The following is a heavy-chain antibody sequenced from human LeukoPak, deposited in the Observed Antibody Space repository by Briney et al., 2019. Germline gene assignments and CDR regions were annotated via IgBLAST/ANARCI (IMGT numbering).Heavy chain of an antibody. D-gene: IGHD3-10*01. Sequence: ASAKVSCKASGGTFSSYAISWVRQAPGQGLEWMGGIIPIFGTANYAQKFQGRVTITADESTSTAYMELSSLRSEDTAVYYCAREGKGVYGSGRTTEVFRFDPWGQGTLVTVSS. CDR2: IIPIFGTA. CDR1: GGTFSSYA. V-gene: IGHV1-69*13. J-gene: IGHJ5*02. CDR3: AREGKGVYGSGRTTEVFRFDP.